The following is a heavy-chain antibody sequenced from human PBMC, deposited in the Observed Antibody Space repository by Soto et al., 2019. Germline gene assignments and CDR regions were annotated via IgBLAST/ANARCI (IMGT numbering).Heavy chain of an antibody. Sequence: EVQLVESGGGLVQPGGSLRLSCAASGFTFSSYAMHWVRQAPGKGLEYVSAISSNGGSTYYANSVKGRFTISRDNSKNTLYLQMGSLRAEDMAVYYCARGVGLGYDFWSGYYLFDYWGQGTLVTVSS. V-gene: IGHV3-64*01. CDR3: ARGVGLGYDFWSGYYLFDY. J-gene: IGHJ4*02. CDR2: ISSNGGST. D-gene: IGHD3-3*01. CDR1: GFTFSSYA.